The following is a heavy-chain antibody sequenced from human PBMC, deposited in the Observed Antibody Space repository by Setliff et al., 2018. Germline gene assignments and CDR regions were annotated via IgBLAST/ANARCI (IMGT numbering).Heavy chain of an antibody. CDR2: IYYSGST. Sequence: PSETLSLTCTVSGGSISSRSYYWGWIRQPPGKGLEWIGSIYYSGSTYYNPSLKSRVTISVDTSKNQFSLKLSSVTAADTAVYYCARVSIAAPSYYGMDVWGRGTTVTVSS. CDR1: GGSISSRSYY. V-gene: IGHV4-39*07. CDR3: ARVSIAAPSYYGMDV. J-gene: IGHJ6*02. D-gene: IGHD2-21*01.